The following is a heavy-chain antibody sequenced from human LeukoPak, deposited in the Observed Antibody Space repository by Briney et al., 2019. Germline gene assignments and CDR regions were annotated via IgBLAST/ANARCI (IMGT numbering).Heavy chain of an antibody. CDR1: GFTFSSYS. J-gene: IGHJ6*04. V-gene: IGHV3-21*01. D-gene: IGHD2-15*01. CDR3: ARVEDIAAPYYYYGMDV. CDR2: ISSSSSYI. Sequence: GGSLRLSCAASGFTFSSYSMNWVRQAPGKGLERVSSISSSSSYIYYADSVKGRFTISRDNAKNSLYLQMNSLRAEDTAVYYCARVEDIAAPYYYYGMDVWGKGTTVTVSS.